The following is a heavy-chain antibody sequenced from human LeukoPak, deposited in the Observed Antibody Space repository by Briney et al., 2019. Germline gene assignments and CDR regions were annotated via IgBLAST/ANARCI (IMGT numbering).Heavy chain of an antibody. Sequence: SSETLSLTCIVSGGSISSGNFYWGWIRQPPGKGLEWIGSIYFSENTYYNPSLKSRVTISVDTSKNHFSLTLNSVTAADTAVYYCARSSSDYDFWSRWGQGTLVTVSS. J-gene: IGHJ4*02. CDR3: ARSSSDYDFWSR. CDR2: IYFSENT. V-gene: IGHV4-39*02. CDR1: GGSISSGNFY. D-gene: IGHD3-3*01.